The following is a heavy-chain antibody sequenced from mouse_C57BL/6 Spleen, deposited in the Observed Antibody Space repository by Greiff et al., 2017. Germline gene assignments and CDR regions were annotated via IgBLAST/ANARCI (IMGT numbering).Heavy chain of an antibody. J-gene: IGHJ1*03. CDR3: ARNYDYDERYFDV. CDR2: IYPRSGNT. V-gene: IGHV1-81*01. CDR1: GYTFTSYG. D-gene: IGHD2-4*01. Sequence: VQLQQSGAELARPGASVKLSCKASGYTFTSYGISWVKQRTGQGLEWIGEIYPRSGNTYYNEKFKGKATLTADKSSSTAYMELRSLTSEDSAVYFCARNYDYDERYFDVWGTGTTVTVSS.